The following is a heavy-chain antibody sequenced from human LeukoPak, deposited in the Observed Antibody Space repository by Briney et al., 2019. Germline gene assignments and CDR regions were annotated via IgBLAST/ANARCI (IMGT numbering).Heavy chain of an antibody. CDR1: GFTFSSYS. V-gene: IGHV3-7*01. CDR2: INQDGSEK. J-gene: IGHJ4*02. CDR3: ARERRYVFFDS. Sequence: GGSLRLSCAASGFTFSSYSMNWVCQAPGKGLEWVANINQDGSEKYSVDSVKGRFTISRDNAKNSLFLQMNSLRAEDTAVYYCARERRYVFFDSWGQGTLVTVSS. D-gene: IGHD1-1*01.